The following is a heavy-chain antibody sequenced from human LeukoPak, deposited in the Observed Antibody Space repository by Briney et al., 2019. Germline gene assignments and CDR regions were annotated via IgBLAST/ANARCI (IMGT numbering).Heavy chain of an antibody. CDR2: ISGSGGST. CDR3: AKEEYSSSWRYFDY. CDR1: GFTFNSYS. Sequence: GGSLRLSCAASGFTFNSYSMSWVRQAPGKGLEWVSAISGSGGSTYYADSVKGRFTISRDNSKNTLYLQMNSLRAEDTAVYYCAKEEYSSSWRYFDYWGQGTLVTVSS. J-gene: IGHJ4*02. V-gene: IGHV3-23*01. D-gene: IGHD6-13*01.